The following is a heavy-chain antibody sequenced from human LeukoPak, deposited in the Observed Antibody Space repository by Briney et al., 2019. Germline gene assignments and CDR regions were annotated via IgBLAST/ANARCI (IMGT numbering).Heavy chain of an antibody. J-gene: IGHJ3*02. CDR1: GFTFSSYA. D-gene: IGHD2-2*02. CDR2: ISGSGGST. CDR3: AKVVAGRYCSSTSCYTMAFDI. V-gene: IGHV3-23*01. Sequence: TGGSLRLSCAASGFTFSSYAMSWVRQAPGKGLEWVSAISGSGGSTYYADSVKGRFTISRDNSKNTLYLQMNSLRAEDPAVYYCAKVVAGRYCSSTSCYTMAFDIWGQGTMVTVSS.